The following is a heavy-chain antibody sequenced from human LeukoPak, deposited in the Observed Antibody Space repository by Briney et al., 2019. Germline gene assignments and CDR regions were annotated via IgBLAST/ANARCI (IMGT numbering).Heavy chain of an antibody. D-gene: IGHD4-17*01. CDR1: GFTFSDHY. CDR3: AREWTVTDDFDAFDI. Sequence: PGGSLRLSCAASGFTFSDHYMDWVRQAPGKGLEWVGRTRNKANSYTTEYAASVKGRFTISRDDSKNSLYLQMNSLKTEDTAVYYCAREWTVTDDFDAFDIWGQGTMVTVSS. CDR2: TRNKANSYTT. V-gene: IGHV3-72*01. J-gene: IGHJ3*02.